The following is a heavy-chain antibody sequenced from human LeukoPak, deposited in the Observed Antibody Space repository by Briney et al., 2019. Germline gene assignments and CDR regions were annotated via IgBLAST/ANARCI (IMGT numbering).Heavy chain of an antibody. D-gene: IGHD6-19*01. V-gene: IGHV3-30-3*01. CDR1: GFTFSTYA. CDR2: ISYDGSNK. CDR3: ARGGSAWAIGC. J-gene: IGHJ4*02. Sequence: PGGSLRLSCAASGFTFSTYAMYWVRQAPGKGLEWVAVISYDGSNKYYADSVKGRFTISRDNSKNTLYLQMNSLRAEDTAVNYCARGGSAWAIGCWGQGTLVTVSS.